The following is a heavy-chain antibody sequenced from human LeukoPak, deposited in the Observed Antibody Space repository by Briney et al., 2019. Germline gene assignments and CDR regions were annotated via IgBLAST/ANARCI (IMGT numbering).Heavy chain of an antibody. CDR1: GFTFSSYG. V-gene: IGHV3-30*18. D-gene: IGHD3-22*01. CDR2: ISYDGSNK. CDR3: AKEIYSDSSAYVDY. J-gene: IGHJ4*02. Sequence: PGGSLRLSCAASGFTFSSYGMHWVRQAPGKGLEWVAVISYDGSNKYYADSVKGRFTISRDNSKNTLYPQMNSLRAEDTAIYYCAKEIYSDSSAYVDYWGQGTLVTVSS.